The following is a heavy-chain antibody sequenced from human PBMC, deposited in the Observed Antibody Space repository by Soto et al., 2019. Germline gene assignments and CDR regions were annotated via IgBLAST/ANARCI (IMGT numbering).Heavy chain of an antibody. CDR1: GGTFSTYT. D-gene: IGHD6-13*01. CDR2: IIPILGTT. V-gene: IGHV1-69*08. J-gene: IGHJ6*02. Sequence: QVQLVQSGAEVKKPGSSVKVSCKTSGGTFSTYTLSWVRQAPGQGLEWMGKIIPILGTTTYALKFQGRVTFTADKSTSTAFMDLSSLISEDTAAYYCARAGPDTSRKGGLDVWGQGTTVTVSS. CDR3: ARAGPDTSRKGGLDV.